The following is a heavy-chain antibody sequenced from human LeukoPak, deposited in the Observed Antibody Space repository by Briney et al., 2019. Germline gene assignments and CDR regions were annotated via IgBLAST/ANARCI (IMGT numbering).Heavy chain of an antibody. J-gene: IGHJ4*02. CDR1: GFTFSTSW. CDR2: IKQDGSEK. V-gene: IGHV3-7*01. CDR3: ARVTGYSYAYY. Sequence: GGSLRLSCAASGFTFSTSWMSWVRQAPGKGLEWVANIKQDGSEKYYVDSVKGRFTISRDNTKKSLYPQMSSLRAEDTAMYYCARVTGYSYAYYWGQGTLVTVSS. D-gene: IGHD5-18*01.